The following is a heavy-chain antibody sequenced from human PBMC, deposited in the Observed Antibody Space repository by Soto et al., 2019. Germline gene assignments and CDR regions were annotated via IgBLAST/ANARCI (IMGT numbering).Heavy chain of an antibody. CDR2: IKSKTDGGTT. CDR1: GFTFSNAW. CDR3: TKTPLRYFDPAYAFGI. D-gene: IGHD3-9*01. J-gene: IGHJ3*02. V-gene: IGHV3-15*01. Sequence: GVLRLSCAASGFTFSNAWMSWVRQAPGKGLEWVGRIKSKTDGGTTDYAAPVKGRFTISKDDSKNTLYLQMNSLKNGDTAVYYCTKTPLRYFDPAYAFGIWGQGTMVTVS.